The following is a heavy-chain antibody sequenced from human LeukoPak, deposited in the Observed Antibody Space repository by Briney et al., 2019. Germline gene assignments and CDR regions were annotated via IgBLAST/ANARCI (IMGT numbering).Heavy chain of an antibody. CDR1: GFTFDDYA. CDR3: ARDPNGDYIGAFDM. J-gene: IGHJ3*02. V-gene: IGHV3-9*01. Sequence: PGRSLRLSCAASGFTFDDYAMHWVRQAPGKGLEWVSGINWNGGTIGYADSVKGRFTISRGNSKYTLFLQMNSLRAEDTAVYYCARDPNGDYIGAFDMWGPGTMVTVSS. D-gene: IGHD4-17*01. CDR2: INWNGGTI.